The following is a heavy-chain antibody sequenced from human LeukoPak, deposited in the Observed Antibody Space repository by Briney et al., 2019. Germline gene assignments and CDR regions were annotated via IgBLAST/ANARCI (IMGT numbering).Heavy chain of an antibody. J-gene: IGHJ4*02. Sequence: GGSLRLSCTTSVFPFSRYSMNWVRQAPGKGLEWVSYITSSGDTIYYADSVKGRFTISRDNSKNTLYLQMGSLRAEDMAVYYCARSSDWNYEGFDYWGQGTLVTVSS. CDR1: VFPFSRYS. V-gene: IGHV3-48*01. CDR2: ITSSGDTI. CDR3: ARSSDWNYEGFDY. D-gene: IGHD1-7*01.